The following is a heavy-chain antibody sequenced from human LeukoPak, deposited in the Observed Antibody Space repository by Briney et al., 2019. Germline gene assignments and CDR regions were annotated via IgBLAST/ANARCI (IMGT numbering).Heavy chain of an antibody. Sequence: GRSLRLSCAASGFTFSSYGMHWVRQAPGKGLEWVAVISYDGSNKYYADSVKGRFTISRDNSKNTLYLQMNSLRAEDTAVYYCAKGGGVEYYYYYMDVWGKGTTVTVSS. CDR1: GFTFSSYG. CDR3: AKGGGVEYYYYYMDV. V-gene: IGHV3-30*18. J-gene: IGHJ6*03. CDR2: ISYDGSNK. D-gene: IGHD2-21*01.